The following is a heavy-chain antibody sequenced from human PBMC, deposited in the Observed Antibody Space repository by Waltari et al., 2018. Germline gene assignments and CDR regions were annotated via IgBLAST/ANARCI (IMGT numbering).Heavy chain of an antibody. V-gene: IGHV3-21*01. CDR2: ISSRSSYI. CDR3: ARDTYSSGYYYAVY. Sequence: EVQLVESGGGLVKPGGSLRLSCAASGFTFSSYSMNWVRQAPGKGLEWGSSISSRSSYIYYADSVKGRFTIYRDNAKNSLYLQMTSLRAEDTAVYYCARDTYSSGYYYAVYWGQGTLVTVSS. D-gene: IGHD3-22*01. CDR1: GFTFSSYS. J-gene: IGHJ4*02.